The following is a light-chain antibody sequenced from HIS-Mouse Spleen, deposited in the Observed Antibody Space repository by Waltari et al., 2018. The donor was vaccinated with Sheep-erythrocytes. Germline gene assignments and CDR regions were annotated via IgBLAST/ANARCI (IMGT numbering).Light chain of an antibody. CDR2: SNN. V-gene: IGLV1-44*01. Sequence: QSVLTQPPSASGTPGQRVTIPCSGSSSNIGSNTVNWYQQLPGTAPNLLIYSNNQRPSGVPDRFSGSKSGTSASLTISGLQAEDEADYYCCSYAGSYTFVVFGGGTKLTVV. CDR3: CSYAGSYTFVV. J-gene: IGLJ2*01. CDR1: SSNIGSNT.